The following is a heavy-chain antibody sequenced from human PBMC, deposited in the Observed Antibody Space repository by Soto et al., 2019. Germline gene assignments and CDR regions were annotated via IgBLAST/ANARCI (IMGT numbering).Heavy chain of an antibody. CDR3: ARGPTHTRIHYYYYYMDV. J-gene: IGHJ6*03. D-gene: IGHD2-2*02. V-gene: IGHV4-34*01. CDR2: INHSGST. Sequence: QVQLQQWDAGLLKPSETLSLTCAVYGGSFSGYYWSWIRQPPGKGLEWIGEINHSGSTNYNPSLKIRVTISVDTSKNQFSLKLSSVTAADTAVYYCARGPTHTRIHYYYYYMDVWGKGTTVTVSS. CDR1: GGSFSGYY.